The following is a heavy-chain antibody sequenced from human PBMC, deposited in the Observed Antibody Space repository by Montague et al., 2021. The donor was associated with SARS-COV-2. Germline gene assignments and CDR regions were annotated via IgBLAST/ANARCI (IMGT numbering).Heavy chain of an antibody. Sequence: NDYAVSVKSRITLNPDTSKNQISLQLNSVTPEDTAVYYCARTSASSDYWGQGILVTVSS. CDR3: ARTSASSDY. CDR2: N. V-gene: IGHV6-1*01. D-gene: IGHD1-26*01. J-gene: IGHJ4*02.